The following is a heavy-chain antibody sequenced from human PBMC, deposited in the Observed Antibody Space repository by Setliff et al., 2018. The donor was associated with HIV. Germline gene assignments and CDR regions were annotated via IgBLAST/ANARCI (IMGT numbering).Heavy chain of an antibody. Sequence: NPSETLSLTCAIPDQLISSGNYWGWIRQPPGRGLERIGSVYDSGNTYYKPALESRAAISLDTSMNQFSLKLSSVTAADTAVYYCARGQLRYLANDYYFDYWGQGTLVTVS. CDR2: VYDSGNT. CDR3: ARGQLRYLANDYYFDY. CDR1: DQLISSGNY. J-gene: IGHJ4*02. V-gene: IGHV4-38-2*01. D-gene: IGHD3-9*01.